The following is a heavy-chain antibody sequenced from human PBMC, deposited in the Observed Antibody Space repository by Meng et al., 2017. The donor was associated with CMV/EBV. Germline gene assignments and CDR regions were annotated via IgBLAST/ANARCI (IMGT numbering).Heavy chain of an antibody. CDR2: IYYSGST. CDR3: ARVTSRVAGAFDY. Sequence: GQLQGAGPGPVKPSTTLSLPCTVSGGSISSGDYYWSWIRQPPGKGLEWIGYIYYSGSTYYNPSLKSRVTISVDTSKNQFSLKLSSVTAADTAVYYCARVTSRVAGAFDYWGQGTLVTVSS. J-gene: IGHJ4*02. V-gene: IGHV4-30-4*08. CDR1: GGSISSGDYY. D-gene: IGHD1-14*01.